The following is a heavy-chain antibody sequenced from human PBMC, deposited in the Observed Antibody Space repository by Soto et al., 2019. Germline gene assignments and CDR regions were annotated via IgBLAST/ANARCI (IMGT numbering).Heavy chain of an antibody. CDR3: AKVQKNNQWEPPNYFDY. Sequence: RGSLRLSCAASGFTFSSYAMSWVRQAPGKWLEWVSAISGSGGSTYYADSVKGRFTISRDNSKNTLYLQMNSLRAEDTAVYYCAKVQKNNQWEPPNYFDYWGQGTLVTVSS. J-gene: IGHJ4*02. V-gene: IGHV3-23*01. CDR1: GFTFSSYA. D-gene: IGHD1-26*01. CDR2: ISGSGGST.